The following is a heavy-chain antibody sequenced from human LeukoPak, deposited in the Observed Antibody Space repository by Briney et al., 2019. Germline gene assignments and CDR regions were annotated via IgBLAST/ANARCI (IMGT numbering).Heavy chain of an antibody. V-gene: IGHV1-2*02. CDR1: GGTFSSYA. CDR3: ARTSSTTVVTSH. CDR2: INPHSGDT. D-gene: IGHD4-23*01. J-gene: IGHJ4*02. Sequence: ASVKVSCKASGGTFSSYAISWVRQAPGQGLECLGWINPHSGDTYYAPKFQGRVTMTRDTSISTAYMELSSLRSDDTAMYYCARTSSTTVVTSHWGQGTLVTVSS.